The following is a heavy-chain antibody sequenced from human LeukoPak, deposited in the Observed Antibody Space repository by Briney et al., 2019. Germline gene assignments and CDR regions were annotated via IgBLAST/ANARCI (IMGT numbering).Heavy chain of an antibody. V-gene: IGHV3-7*01. CDR3: AREGSGYGLIRGTFDY. CDR2: IKQDGSEK. D-gene: IGHD5-12*01. CDR1: GFTFSSYW. Sequence: GGSLRLSCAASGFTFSSYWMSWVRQAPGKGLEWVANIKQDGSEKYYVDSVKGRFTISRDNAKNSLYLQMNSLRAEDTAVYYCAREGSGYGLIRGTFDYWGQGTLVTVSS. J-gene: IGHJ4*02.